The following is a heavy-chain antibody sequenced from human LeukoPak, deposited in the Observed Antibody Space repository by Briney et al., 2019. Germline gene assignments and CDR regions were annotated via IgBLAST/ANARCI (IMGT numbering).Heavy chain of an antibody. J-gene: IGHJ4*02. Sequence: GGSLRLSCAASGFTFSSYSMNWVRQAPGKGLEWVSSISSSSSYIHYADSVKGRFTISRDNAKNSLYLQMNSLRAEDTAVYYCARDGYYDFWSGYSTSFDYWGQGTLVTVSS. V-gene: IGHV3-21*01. D-gene: IGHD3-3*01. CDR2: ISSSSSYI. CDR3: ARDGYYDFWSGYSTSFDY. CDR1: GFTFSSYS.